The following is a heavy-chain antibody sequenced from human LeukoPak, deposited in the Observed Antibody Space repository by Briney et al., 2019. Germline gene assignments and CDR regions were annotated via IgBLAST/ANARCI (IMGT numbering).Heavy chain of an antibody. J-gene: IGHJ4*02. CDR3: ARHLLLWFRAHSLGFDY. CDR1: GGSFSGYY. V-gene: IGHV4-34*01. D-gene: IGHD3-10*01. Sequence: NTSETLSLTCAVYGGSFSGYYWSWIRQPPGKGLEWIGEINHSGSTNYNPSLKSRVTISVDTSKNQFSLKLSSVTAADTAVYYCARHLLLWFRAHSLGFDYWGQGTLVTVSS. CDR2: INHSGST.